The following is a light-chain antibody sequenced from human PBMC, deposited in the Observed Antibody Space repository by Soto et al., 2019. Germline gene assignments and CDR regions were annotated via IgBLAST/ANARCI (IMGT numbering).Light chain of an antibody. CDR1: QSINTF. Sequence: DIQMTQSPSSLSASVGDRVTITCRASQSINTFLNWYQQKPGKAPKLLIYAASSLHSGVPSRFSGSGSGTDFTLTISSLQPKDFATYYCQESHSTPRTFGQGTKVEIK. CDR3: QESHSTPRT. J-gene: IGKJ1*01. V-gene: IGKV1-39*01. CDR2: AAS.